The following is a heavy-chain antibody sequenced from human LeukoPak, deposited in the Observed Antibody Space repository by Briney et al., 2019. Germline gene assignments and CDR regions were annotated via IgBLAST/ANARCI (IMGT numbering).Heavy chain of an antibody. Sequence: SETLSLTCTVSGGSISSYYWSWIRQPPGKGLEWIGYIYYSGSTNYNLSLKSRVTISVDTSKNQFSLKLSSVTAADTAVYYCATRSSSGWYRYWGQGTLVTVSS. CDR1: GGSISSYY. J-gene: IGHJ4*02. D-gene: IGHD6-19*01. CDR3: ATRSSSGWYRY. CDR2: IYYSGST. V-gene: IGHV4-59*01.